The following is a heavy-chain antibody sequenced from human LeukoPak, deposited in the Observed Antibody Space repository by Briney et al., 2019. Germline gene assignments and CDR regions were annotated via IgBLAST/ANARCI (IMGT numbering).Heavy chain of an antibody. CDR1: GFIFSDYW. CDR3: ARAGVAGYSDS. D-gene: IGHD6-19*01. J-gene: IGHJ4*02. CDR2: IKHSGSES. Sequence: GGSLRLSCAASGFIFSDYWMNWVRQAPGKGLEWVATIKHSGSESYYVDSVKGRLTISRDNAKNSLYLQMNSLRAEDTAVYYCARAGVAGYSDSWGQGTLVTVSS. V-gene: IGHV3-7*01.